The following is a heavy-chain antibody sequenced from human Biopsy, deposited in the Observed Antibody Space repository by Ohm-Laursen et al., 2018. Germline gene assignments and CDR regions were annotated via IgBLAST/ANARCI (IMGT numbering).Heavy chain of an antibody. CDR1: GYTFTGYY. D-gene: IGHD3/OR15-3a*01. CDR3: AIDGNNFLTDYLKIDQ. J-gene: IGHJ4*01. Sequence: GASVKAFCKVYGYTFTGYYLHWVRQAPGQGIEWMGWINPKSSSTHYLEKFRGRVTMTRDTSISTAYMEVSSLRSDDTAVYYCAIDGNNFLTDYLKIDQWGQGTLVTVSS. V-gene: IGHV1-2*02. CDR2: INPKSSST.